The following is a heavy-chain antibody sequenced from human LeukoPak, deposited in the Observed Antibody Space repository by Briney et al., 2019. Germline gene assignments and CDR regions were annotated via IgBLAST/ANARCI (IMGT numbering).Heavy chain of an antibody. CDR3: ARGRYYYDSSGYYGEFDY. Sequence: KPSETLSLTCAVYGGSFSGYYWSWIRQPPGKGLEWIGEINHSGSTNYNPSLKSRVTISVDTSKNQFSLKLSSVAAADTAVYYCARGRYYYDSSGYYGEFDYWGQGTLVTVSS. V-gene: IGHV4-34*01. CDR1: GGSFSGYY. CDR2: INHSGST. D-gene: IGHD3-22*01. J-gene: IGHJ4*02.